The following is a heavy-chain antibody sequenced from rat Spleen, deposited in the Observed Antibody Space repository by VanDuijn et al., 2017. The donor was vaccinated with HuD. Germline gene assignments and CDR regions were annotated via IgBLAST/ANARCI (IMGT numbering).Heavy chain of an antibody. J-gene: IGHJ2*01. Sequence: EVQLVESGGGLVQPGRSLKLSCAASGFTFSDYYLAWVRQGPKKGLEWVACITNGGGNTYYRDTVKGRFTISRDPAQNTLYLQMNNLRSEETATYYCTRREYTTDYYFDYWGQGVMVTVSS. CDR1: GFTFSDYY. CDR3: TRREYTTDYYFDY. CDR2: ITNGGGNT. V-gene: IGHV5S11*01. D-gene: IGHD1-6*01.